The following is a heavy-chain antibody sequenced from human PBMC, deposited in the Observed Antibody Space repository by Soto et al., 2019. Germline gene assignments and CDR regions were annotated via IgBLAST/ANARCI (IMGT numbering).Heavy chain of an antibody. D-gene: IGHD5-12*01. V-gene: IGHV1-69*06. CDR2: IIPIFGTA. CDR3: AGGRRLARGYYGMDV. J-gene: IGHJ6*02. Sequence: SVKGSCKASGGTFISYSIIGLEQAPGQGLEWMGGIIPIFGTANYAQKFQGRVTITADKSTSTAYMELSSLRSEGTAVYYCAGGRRLARGYYGMDVWGQGTTVTVYS. CDR1: GGTFISYS.